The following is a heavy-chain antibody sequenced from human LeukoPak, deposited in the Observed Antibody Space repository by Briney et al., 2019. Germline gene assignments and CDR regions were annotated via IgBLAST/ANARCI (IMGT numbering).Heavy chain of an antibody. D-gene: IGHD3-10*01. V-gene: IGHV3-48*01. CDR1: GFTFSSYS. J-gene: IGHJ6*02. CDR3: ARDSVPMVRGVIIDYYGMDV. CDR2: ISSSSSTI. Sequence: AGGSLRLSCAASGFTFSSYSMNWVRQAPGKGLEWVSYISSSSSTIYYADSVKGRFTISRDNAKNSLYLQMNSLRAEDTAVYYCARDSVPMVRGVIIDYYGMDVWGQGTTVTVSS.